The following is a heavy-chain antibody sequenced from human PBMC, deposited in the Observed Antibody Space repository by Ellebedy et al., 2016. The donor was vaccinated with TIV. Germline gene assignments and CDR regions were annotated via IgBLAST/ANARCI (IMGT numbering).Heavy chain of an antibody. D-gene: IGHD6-13*01. CDR1: GFTFSSYG. V-gene: IGHV3-33*01. CDR3: SRDRISAAVIFDY. Sequence: GESLKISCEASGFTFSSYGMHWVRQAPGKGLEWVAVIWYDGSNKYYADSVKGRFTISRDNSKNPLYLQMHILRAEDTAVYYCSRDRISAAVIFDYWGQGTLVTVSS. CDR2: IWYDGSNK. J-gene: IGHJ4*02.